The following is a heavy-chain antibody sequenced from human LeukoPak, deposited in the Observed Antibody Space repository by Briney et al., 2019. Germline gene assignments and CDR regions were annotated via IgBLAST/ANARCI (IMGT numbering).Heavy chain of an antibody. D-gene: IGHD5-18*01. CDR2: IYYSGST. CDR1: GGSISSSSYY. Sequence: SETLSLTCTVSGGSISSSSYYWGWIRQPPGKGLEWIGSIYYSGSTYYNPSLNSRVTISVDTSKNQFSLKLSSVTAADPAVYYCARQRRIQLWAVGFDYWGQGTLVTVSS. CDR3: ARQRRIQLWAVGFDY. J-gene: IGHJ4*02. V-gene: IGHV4-39*01.